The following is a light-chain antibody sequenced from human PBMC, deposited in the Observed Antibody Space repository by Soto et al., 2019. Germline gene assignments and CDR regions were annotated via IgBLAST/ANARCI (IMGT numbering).Light chain of an antibody. CDR1: QSVRSNY. CDR3: QQYGSSPLT. V-gene: IGKV3-20*01. CDR2: DAS. Sequence: EIVLTQSPDTLSLSPGERATLSCRASQSVRSNYLAWYQQKPGQAPRFLIYDASSRATGIPDRFSGSGSGTDFTLTISRLEPEDFAGYYCQQYGSSPLTGGGGTKVEIK. J-gene: IGKJ4*01.